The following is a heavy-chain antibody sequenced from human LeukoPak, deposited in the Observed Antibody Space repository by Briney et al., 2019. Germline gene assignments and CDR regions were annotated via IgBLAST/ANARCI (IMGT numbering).Heavy chain of an antibody. J-gene: IGHJ4*02. CDR1: GGSISSGDYY. Sequence: PSETLSLTCTVSGGSISSGDYYWSWIRQPPGKGLEWIGYIYCSGSTYYNPSLKGRVTISVDTSKNQFSLKLSSVTAADTAVYYCATIRLYYDMAFDYWGQGTLVTVSS. D-gene: IGHD3-22*01. CDR3: ATIRLYYDMAFDY. CDR2: IYCSGST. V-gene: IGHV4-30-4*01.